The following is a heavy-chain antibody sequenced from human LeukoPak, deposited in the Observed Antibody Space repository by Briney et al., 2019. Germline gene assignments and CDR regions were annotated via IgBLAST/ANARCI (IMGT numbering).Heavy chain of an antibody. V-gene: IGHV4-30-4*01. CDR3: ARLYSSGWSLDY. Sequence: SQTLSLTCTVPGGSISSGDYYWSWIRPPPGKGPEWIGYIYYSGSTYYNPSLKSRVTISVDTSKNQFSLKLSSVTAADTAVYYCARLYSSGWSLDYWGQGTLVTVSS. J-gene: IGHJ4*02. CDR2: IYYSGST. CDR1: GGSISSGDYY. D-gene: IGHD6-19*01.